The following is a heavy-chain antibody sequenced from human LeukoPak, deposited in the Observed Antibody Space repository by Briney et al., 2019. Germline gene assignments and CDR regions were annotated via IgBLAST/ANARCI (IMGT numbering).Heavy chain of an antibody. CDR1: GGSISSGGYY. J-gene: IGHJ6*02. CDR2: IYYSGST. D-gene: IGHD6-25*01. V-gene: IGHV4-31*03. Sequence: SETLSLTCTVSGGSISSGGYYWSWIRQHPGKGLECIGYIYYSGSTYYNPSLKSRVTLSVDTSKNQFSLKLSSVTAADTAVYYCARVRLGDYQYGMDVWGQGTTVTVSS. CDR3: ARVRLGDYQYGMDV.